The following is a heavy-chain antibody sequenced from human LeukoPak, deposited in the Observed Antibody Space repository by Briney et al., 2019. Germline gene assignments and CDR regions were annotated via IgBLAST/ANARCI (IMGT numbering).Heavy chain of an antibody. CDR1: GGSINSYY. J-gene: IGHJ4*02. CDR2: VYYTGST. Sequence: SETLSLTCTVSGGSINSYYWSWIRQPPGKGLEWIGYVYYTGSTNYSPSLKSRVTISVDTSKNQLSLKLTSETAADTAVYYCAREDSSSRFDYWGQGSLVTVSS. CDR3: AREDSSSRFDY. D-gene: IGHD6-13*01. V-gene: IGHV4-59*01.